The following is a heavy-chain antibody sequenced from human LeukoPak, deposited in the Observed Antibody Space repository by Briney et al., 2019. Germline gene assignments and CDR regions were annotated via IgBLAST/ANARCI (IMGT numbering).Heavy chain of an antibody. CDR2: IYHTGST. Sequence: ASETLSLTCAVSGGSITSSNWWSWVRQPPGKGLEWIGEIYHTGSTNYSPSLKSRVTISVDKSKNQFSLKLTSVTAADTAVYYCARDPGLEEALGSRFFDYWGQGTLVTVSS. CDR3: ARDPGLEEALGSRFFDY. V-gene: IGHV4-4*02. CDR1: GGSITSSNW. J-gene: IGHJ4*02. D-gene: IGHD1-26*01.